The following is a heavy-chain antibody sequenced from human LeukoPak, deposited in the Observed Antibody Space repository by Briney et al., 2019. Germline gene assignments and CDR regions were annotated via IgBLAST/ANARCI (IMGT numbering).Heavy chain of an antibody. CDR2: FEPEDGET. CDR1: GYTLTELS. J-gene: IGHJ5*02. V-gene: IGHV1-24*01. CDR3: AGEFDYSGYDYTRGWFDP. D-gene: IGHD5-12*01. Sequence: ASVKVSCKVSGYTLTELSMHWVRQAPRTGLEWMGVFEPEDGETFYAQKFQGRVTMTRDMSTSTVYMELSSLRSEDTAVYNCAGEFDYSGYDYTRGWFDPWGQGTLVTVSS.